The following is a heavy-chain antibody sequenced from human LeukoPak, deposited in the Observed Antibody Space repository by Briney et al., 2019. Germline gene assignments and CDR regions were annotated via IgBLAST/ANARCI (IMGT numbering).Heavy chain of an antibody. J-gene: IGHJ6*03. CDR3: AKDYGDYPYYYYYMDV. D-gene: IGHD4-17*01. CDR2: ISSSSSTI. CDR1: GFTFSSYS. Sequence: GGSLRLSCAASGFTFSSYSMNWVRQAPGKGLEWVSYISSSSSTIYYADSVKGRFTISRDNAKNSLYLQMNSLRAEDTAVYYCAKDYGDYPYYYYYMDVWGKGTTVTISS. V-gene: IGHV3-48*01.